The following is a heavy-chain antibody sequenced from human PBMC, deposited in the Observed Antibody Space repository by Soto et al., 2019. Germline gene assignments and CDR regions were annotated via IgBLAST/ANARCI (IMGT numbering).Heavy chain of an antibody. CDR2: IYYSGST. CDR3: ARHFAFLDGDLVEVAFDI. V-gene: IGHV4-39*01. CDR1: GGSISSSSYY. J-gene: IGHJ3*02. D-gene: IGHD4-17*01. Sequence: QLQLQESGPGLVKPSETLSLTCTVSGGSISSSSYYWGWIRQPPGKGLEWIGSIYYSGSTYYNPSLKSRVTRSVDTAKNQFSLKLSSVTAADTAVYYCARHFAFLDGDLVEVAFDIWGQGTMVTVSS.